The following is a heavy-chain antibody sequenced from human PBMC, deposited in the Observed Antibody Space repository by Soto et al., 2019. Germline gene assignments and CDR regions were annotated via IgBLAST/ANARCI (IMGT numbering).Heavy chain of an antibody. V-gene: IGHV3-23*01. CDR3: AKDFGLRGISSFDY. J-gene: IGHJ4*02. CDR1: GFTLISYA. Sequence: AGGSLTLSCAASGFTLISYAMSCVRQPAGRRVEWVSAISSSGGSTYYADSVKGRFTISRDNSKNTLYLQMDSLRAEDTAVYYCAKDFGLRGISSFDYWGQGTLVTVSS. CDR2: ISSSGGST. D-gene: IGHD4-17*01.